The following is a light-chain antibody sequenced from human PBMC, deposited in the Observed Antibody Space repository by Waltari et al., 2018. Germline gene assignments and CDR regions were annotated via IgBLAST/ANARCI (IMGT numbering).Light chain of an antibody. CDR3: QQYNNWPLT. CDR1: QSVSIN. Sequence: EIVMTQSPATLSVSTGEGATLSCWASQSVSINLAWHQKPGQAPRLLISGAAIRAPGIPARFSGGGYGTDFTLTIDSLQSEDFAVYYCQQYNNWPLTFGGGTKVEIK. V-gene: IGKV3D-15*01. J-gene: IGKJ4*01. CDR2: GAA.